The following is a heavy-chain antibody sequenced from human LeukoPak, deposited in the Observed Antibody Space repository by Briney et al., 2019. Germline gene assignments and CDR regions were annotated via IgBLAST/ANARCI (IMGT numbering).Heavy chain of an antibody. CDR3: ARGRYDSSGYYSY. D-gene: IGHD3-22*01. CDR2: MNPDSGDT. CDR1: GYTFTSYD. Sequence: ASVKVPCKASGYTFTSYDINWVRQATGQGLEWMGWMNPDSGDTGYAQKFQGRVTVTRDTSISTAYMELSSLRSDDTAVYYCARGRYDSSGYYSYWGQGTLVTVSS. J-gene: IGHJ4*02. V-gene: IGHV1-8*03.